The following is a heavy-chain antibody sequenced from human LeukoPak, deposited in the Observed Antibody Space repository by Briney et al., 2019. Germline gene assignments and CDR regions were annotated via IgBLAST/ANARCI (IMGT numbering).Heavy chain of an antibody. CDR3: ARIRAGSSAIDY. V-gene: IGHV3-74*01. CDR1: GFTFRSHW. CDR2: INIGGTIT. D-gene: IGHD6-6*01. J-gene: IGHJ4*02. Sequence: GGSLRLSCAASGFTFRSHWMNWVRQAPGRGLVWVSRINIGGTITNYADSVKGRFTISRDNAKNTLYLQMNSLRAEDAAVYYCARIRAGSSAIDYWGQGTLVTVSS.